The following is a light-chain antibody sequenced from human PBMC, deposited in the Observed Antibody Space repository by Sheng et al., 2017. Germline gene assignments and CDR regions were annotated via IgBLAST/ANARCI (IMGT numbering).Light chain of an antibody. CDR1: QSVSDN. CDR3: HQYNNWPPGDT. Sequence: EIVMTQSPATLSVSPGERATLSCRASQSVSDNLAWYQHKPGQAPRLIIYGASTRASGIPARFXGSGSGTEFTLTISSLQSEDFAVYYCHQYNNWPPGDTFGQGTKLAIK. V-gene: IGKV3-15*01. CDR2: GAS. J-gene: IGKJ2*01.